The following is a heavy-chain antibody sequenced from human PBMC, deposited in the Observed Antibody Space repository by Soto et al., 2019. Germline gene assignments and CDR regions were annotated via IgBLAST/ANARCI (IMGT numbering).Heavy chain of an antibody. D-gene: IGHD3-10*01. Sequence: EVQLLESGGGLLQPGGSLRLSCAASGFTFSNYAMSWVCQAPGKGLEWVSVISGSGDTTYYADSVKGRFTISRDNFKNTLYLQMNSLRAEDTAVYYCARGDYRAFDIWGQGTMVTVSS. CDR2: ISGSGDTT. CDR1: GFTFSNYA. CDR3: ARGDYRAFDI. V-gene: IGHV3-23*01. J-gene: IGHJ3*02.